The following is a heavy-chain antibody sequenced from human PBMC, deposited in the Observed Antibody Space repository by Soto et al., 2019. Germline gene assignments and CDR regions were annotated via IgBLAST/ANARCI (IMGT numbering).Heavy chain of an antibody. V-gene: IGHV1-69*02. J-gene: IGHJ6*02. CDR2: IIPILGIA. CDR3: ARVIVVVPAAPEPTYYYCGMDV. D-gene: IGHD2-2*01. CDR1: GGTFSSYT. Sequence: ASVKVSCKASGGTFSSYTISWVRQAPGQGLEWMGRIIPILGIANYAQKFQGRVTITADKSTSTAYMELSSLRSEDTAVYYCARVIVVVPAAPEPTYYYCGMDVWGQGTTVTVSS.